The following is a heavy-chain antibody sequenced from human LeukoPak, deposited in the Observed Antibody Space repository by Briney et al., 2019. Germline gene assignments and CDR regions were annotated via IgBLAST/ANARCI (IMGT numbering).Heavy chain of an antibody. D-gene: IGHD5-18*01. V-gene: IGHV4-59*01. J-gene: IGHJ6*03. CDR3: ARGSPHNSYGRYYYYYYMDV. Sequence: SETLSLTCTVSGGSISSYYWSWIRQPPGKGQEWIGDIYYSGSTNYNPSLKSRVTISVDTSKNQFSLKLSSVTAADTAVYYCARGSPHNSYGRYYYYYYMDVWGKGTTVTISS. CDR2: IYYSGST. CDR1: GGSISSYY.